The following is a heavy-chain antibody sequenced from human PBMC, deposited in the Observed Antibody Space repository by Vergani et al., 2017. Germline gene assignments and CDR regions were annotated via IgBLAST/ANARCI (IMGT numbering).Heavy chain of an antibody. CDR3: ARGGTWFSQYNWNDGAFDY. Sequence: QVQLVQSGAEVKRPGASVKVSCKASGYTFTGYYMHWVRQAPGQGLEWMGWINPNSGGTNYAQKFQGRVTMTRDTSISTAYMELSRLRSDDTAVYYCARGGTWFSQYNWNDGAFDYWGQGTLVTVSS. CDR2: INPNSGGT. D-gene: IGHD1-1*01. J-gene: IGHJ4*02. V-gene: IGHV1-2*02. CDR1: GYTFTGYY.